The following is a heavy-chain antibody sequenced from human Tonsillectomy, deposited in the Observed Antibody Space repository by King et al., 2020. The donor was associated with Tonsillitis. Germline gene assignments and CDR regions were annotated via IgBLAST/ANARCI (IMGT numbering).Heavy chain of an antibody. CDR3: ARQSVATTHYYYYGMDV. J-gene: IGHJ6*02. CDR2: MNPNIGKT. CDR1: GYTFTSYD. D-gene: IGHD5-12*01. V-gene: IGHV1-8*02. Sequence: VQLVESGAEVKKPGASVRVSCKASGYTFTSYDINWVRQATGQGLEWMGWMNPNIGKTGYARKFQGRVTMTGDTSTSTAYMELSGLRSEDTAVYYCARQSVATTHYYYYGMDVWGQGTTVTVSS.